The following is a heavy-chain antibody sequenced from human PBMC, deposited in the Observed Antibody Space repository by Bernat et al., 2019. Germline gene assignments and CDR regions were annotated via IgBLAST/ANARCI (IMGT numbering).Heavy chain of an antibody. V-gene: IGHV4-39*01. J-gene: IGHJ4*02. CDR3: ARQDCSGGSCSMFDY. CDR2: IYYSGIT. D-gene: IGHD2-15*01. Sequence: QLQLQESGPGLVKPSETLSLTCTVSGGSISSSSYYWGWIRQPPGKGLEWIGSIYYSGITYYNPSLKSRVTISVDTSKNQFSLKLSSVTAADTAVYYCARQDCSGGSCSMFDYWGQGTLVTVSS. CDR1: GGSISSSSYY.